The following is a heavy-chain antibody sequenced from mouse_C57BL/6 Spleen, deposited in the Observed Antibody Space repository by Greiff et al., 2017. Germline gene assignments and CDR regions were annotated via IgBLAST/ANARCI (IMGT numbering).Heavy chain of an antibody. CDR1: GYTFTSYW. V-gene: IGHV1-52*01. J-gene: IGHJ4*01. CDR2: IDPSDSET. D-gene: IGHD1-3*01. CDR3: ARGSFKGGYYYAMDY. Sequence: QVQLKQPGAELVRPGSSVKLSCKASGYTFTSYWMHWVKQRPIQGLEWIGNIDPSDSETHYNQKFKDKATLTVDKSSSTAYMQLSSLTSEDSAVYYCARGSFKGGYYYAMDYWGQGTSVTVSS.